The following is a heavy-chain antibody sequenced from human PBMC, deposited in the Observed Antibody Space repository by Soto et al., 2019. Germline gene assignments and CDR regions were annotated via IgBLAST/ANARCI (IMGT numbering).Heavy chain of an antibody. Sequence: SETLSLTCTVSGGSISDYYWSWIRQPPGKGLEWIGYIYYRGNTNYNPSLKSRVTISVDTSKKQFSLKLSSVTAADTAVYFCPRVAGDEGVYDTSPRVHDYWDQGNLVTVS. J-gene: IGHJ4*02. CDR3: PRVAGDEGVYDTSPRVHDY. D-gene: IGHD3-22*01. V-gene: IGHV4-59*01. CDR1: GGSISDYY. CDR2: IYYRGNT.